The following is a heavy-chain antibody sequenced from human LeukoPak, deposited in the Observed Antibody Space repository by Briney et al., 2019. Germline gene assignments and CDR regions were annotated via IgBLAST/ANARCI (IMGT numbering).Heavy chain of an antibody. CDR3: ARLAMIGKEADY. J-gene: IGHJ4*02. D-gene: IGHD3-22*01. V-gene: IGHV1-46*01. Sequence: GASVKVSCKASGYTFTSYYMHWVRQAPGQGLEWMGVINPSGGSTSYAQKFQGRVTMTRDTSTSTVYMELSSLRSEDTAVYYCARLAMIGKEADYWGQGTLVTVSS. CDR1: GYTFTSYY. CDR2: INPSGGST.